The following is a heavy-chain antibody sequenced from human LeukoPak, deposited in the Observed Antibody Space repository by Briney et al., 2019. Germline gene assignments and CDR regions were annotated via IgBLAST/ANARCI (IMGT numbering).Heavy chain of an antibody. Sequence: ASVKVSCKASGYTFTSYAMNWVRQAPGQGLEWMGWINTNTGNPTYAQGFTGRFVFSLDTSVSTAYLQISSLKAEDTAVYYCARERYFDWSGPLYYYYYYMDVWGKGTTVTVSS. CDR3: ARERYFDWSGPLYYYYYYMDV. D-gene: IGHD3-9*01. CDR1: GYTFTSYA. V-gene: IGHV7-4-1*02. J-gene: IGHJ6*03. CDR2: INTNTGNP.